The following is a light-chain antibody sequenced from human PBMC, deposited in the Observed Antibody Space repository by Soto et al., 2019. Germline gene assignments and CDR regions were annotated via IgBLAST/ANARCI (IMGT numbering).Light chain of an antibody. Sequence: DIQITQSPSTLSASIGDRVTITCGASQSISSWLAWYQQKPGKAPKVLIYAASNLQSGVPSRFSGSGSGTDFTLTISSLQPEDFATYYCQQSYSTPITFGQGTRLEIK. J-gene: IGKJ5*01. CDR1: QSISSW. CDR2: AAS. CDR3: QQSYSTPIT. V-gene: IGKV1-39*01.